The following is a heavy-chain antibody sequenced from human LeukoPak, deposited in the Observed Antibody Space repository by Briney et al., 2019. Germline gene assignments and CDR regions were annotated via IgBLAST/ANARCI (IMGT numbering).Heavy chain of an antibody. CDR2: IDSTAERT. J-gene: IGHJ4*02. V-gene: IGHV3-23*01. CDR3: AKGSSGGSYSD. D-gene: IGHD1-26*01. Sequence: GGSLRLSCTASGFMFSDYAMTWVRQAPGKGLEWAAGIDSTAERTHYTDSLQGRFTISRDNSKNTLYLQMNSLRAEDTAVYYCAKGSSGGSYSDWGQGTLVTVSS. CDR1: GFMFSDYA.